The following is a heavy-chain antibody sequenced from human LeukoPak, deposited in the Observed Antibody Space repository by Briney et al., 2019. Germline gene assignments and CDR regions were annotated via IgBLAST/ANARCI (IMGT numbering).Heavy chain of an antibody. CDR3: ARQPSGSYRYPNFDS. Sequence: SETLSLTCTVSGGSIISSSYYWGWIRQPPGKGLEWIGSIYYSGSTYYNPSLKSRVTISVDTSKNQFSLRLSSVTAADTAVYYCARQPSGSYRYPNFDSWGQGTLVTVSS. D-gene: IGHD1-26*01. CDR1: GGSIISSSYY. J-gene: IGHJ4*02. V-gene: IGHV4-39*01. CDR2: IYYSGST.